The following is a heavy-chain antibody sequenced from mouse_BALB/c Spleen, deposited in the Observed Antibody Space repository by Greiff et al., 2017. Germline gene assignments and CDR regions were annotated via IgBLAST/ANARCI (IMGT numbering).Heavy chain of an antibody. D-gene: IGHD2-13*01. CDR2: IAPGSGST. CDR1: GYTFTSSW. CDR3: AGDRGDTWYFDV. J-gene: IGHJ1*01. V-gene: IGHV1S41*01. Sequence: DLVKPGASVKLSCKASGYTFTSSWINWIKQRPGQGLEWIGRIAPGSGSTYYNEMFKGKATLTVDTSSSTAYIQLSSLSSEDSAVYFSAGDRGDTWYFDVWGAGTTVTVSA.